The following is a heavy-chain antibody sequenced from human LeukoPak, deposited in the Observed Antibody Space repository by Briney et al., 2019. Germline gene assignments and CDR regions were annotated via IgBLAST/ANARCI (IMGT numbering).Heavy chain of an antibody. CDR2: FDPEDGET. Sequence: ASVKVSCKVSGYTLTELSMHWVRQAPGKGLEWMGGFDPEDGETIYAQKFQGRVTMTEDTSTDTAYMELSSLRSEDTAVYYCATAGGVATYEEGWFDPWGQGTLVTVSS. D-gene: IGHD5-12*01. CDR3: ATAGGVATYEEGWFDP. V-gene: IGHV1-24*01. CDR1: GYTLTELS. J-gene: IGHJ5*02.